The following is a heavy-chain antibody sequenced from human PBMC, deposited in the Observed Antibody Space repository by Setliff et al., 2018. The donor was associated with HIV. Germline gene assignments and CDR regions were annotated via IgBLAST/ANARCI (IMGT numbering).Heavy chain of an antibody. D-gene: IGHD4-17*01. V-gene: IGHV4-4*02. CDR1: GVSISSRNW. J-gene: IGHJ4*02. Sequence: SETLSLTCAVSGVSISSRNWWSWVRQPPGKGLEWIGEINYSGNTNYNPSLKTRVTISVDKSKNQFFLNLKSVTAADTAIYYCAAFFVTPLTTQDFWGQGTLVTVSS. CDR3: AAFFVTPLTTQDF. CDR2: INYSGNT.